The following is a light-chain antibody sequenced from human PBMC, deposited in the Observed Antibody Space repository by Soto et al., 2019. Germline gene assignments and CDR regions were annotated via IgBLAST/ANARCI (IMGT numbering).Light chain of an antibody. CDR3: QQRSNWPPLT. CDR1: QSASSY. Sequence: PGERATLSCRASQSASSYLAGYQQKHGQAPRLLIYDASNRATGIPARFSGNGSGTDFTLTISSLEPEDFAVYYCQQRSNWPPLTFGGGTKVEIK. V-gene: IGKV3-11*01. J-gene: IGKJ4*01. CDR2: DAS.